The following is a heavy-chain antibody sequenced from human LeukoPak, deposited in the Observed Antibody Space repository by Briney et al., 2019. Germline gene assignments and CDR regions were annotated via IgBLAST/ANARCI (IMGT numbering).Heavy chain of an antibody. CDR2: INPSGGST. D-gene: IGHD6-19*01. CDR3: ASAHSSGWYVVY. Sequence: PGGSLRLSCAASGFTFTSYYMHWVRQAPGQGLEWMGIINPSGGSTSYAQKFQGRVTMTRDTSTSTVYMELSSLRSEDTAVYYCASAHSSGWYVVYWGQGTLVTVPP. J-gene: IGHJ4*02. V-gene: IGHV1-46*01. CDR1: GFTFTSYY.